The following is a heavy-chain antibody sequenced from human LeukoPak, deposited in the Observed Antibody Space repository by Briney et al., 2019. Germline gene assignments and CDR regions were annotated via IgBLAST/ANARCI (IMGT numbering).Heavy chain of an antibody. CDR3: ASGARSGGKYNWFDP. CDR2: INHSGST. J-gene: IGHJ5*02. D-gene: IGHD2-15*01. CDR1: GGSFSGYY. Sequence: SETLSLTCAVYGGSFSGYYWSWIRQPPGKGLEWIGEINHSGSTNYNPSLKSRVTISVDTSNNQFSLKLSSVTAADTAVYYCASGARSGGKYNWFDPWGQATLVTVSS. V-gene: IGHV4-34*01.